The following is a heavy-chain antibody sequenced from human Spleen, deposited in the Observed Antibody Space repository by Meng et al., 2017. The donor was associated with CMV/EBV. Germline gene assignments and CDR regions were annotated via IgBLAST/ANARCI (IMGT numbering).Heavy chain of an antibody. Sequence: ASVKVSCKASGYTFTSYGISWVRQAPGQGLEWMGWIGGYDGRTNYRQKFRGRVTVTRDTSTSTAYMEVRSLGSDDTAVYYCARDLKDYYDSNGYRAPHWYFDLWGRGTLVTVSS. CDR3: ARDLKDYYDSNGYRAPHWYFDL. D-gene: IGHD3-22*01. V-gene: IGHV1-18*01. CDR2: IGGYDGRT. CDR1: GYTFTSYG. J-gene: IGHJ2*01.